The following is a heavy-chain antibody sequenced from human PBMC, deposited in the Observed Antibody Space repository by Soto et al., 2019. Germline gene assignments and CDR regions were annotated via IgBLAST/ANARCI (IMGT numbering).Heavy chain of an antibody. CDR3: AREAATASRDFYYYYYGLDV. J-gene: IGHJ6*02. Sequence: SETLSLTCTVSGGSVSSGGYYWSWIRQQPGKGLEWIGYIHSTGKTSCNPSLKSRVSMSVDTSQNQFSMSLSSVTAADTAVYYCAREAATASRDFYYYYYGLDVGGQGTTVTVSS. CDR1: GGSVSSGGYY. D-gene: IGHD6-13*01. V-gene: IGHV4-31*03. CDR2: IHSTGKT.